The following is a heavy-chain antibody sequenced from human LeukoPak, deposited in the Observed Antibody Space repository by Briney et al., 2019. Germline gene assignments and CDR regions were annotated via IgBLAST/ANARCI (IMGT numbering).Heavy chain of an antibody. J-gene: IGHJ6*03. CDR3: ARNETTGLQRTPYYHSYVDV. CDR2: IYYSGST. D-gene: IGHD4-11*01. CDR1: GGSITNNAYY. Sequence: SETLSLTCTVSGGSITNNAYYWAWIRQSPGKRLEWIGSIYYSGSTHYNPSLKSRLTISVDTSKNQFSLKLSSVTAADTAVYYCARNETTGLQRTPYYHSYVDVWGKGTTVTVSS. V-gene: IGHV4-39*01.